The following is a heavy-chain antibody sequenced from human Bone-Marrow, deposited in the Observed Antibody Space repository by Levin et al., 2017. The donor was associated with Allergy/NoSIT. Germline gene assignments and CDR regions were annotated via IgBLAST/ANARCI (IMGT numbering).Heavy chain of an antibody. Sequence: PMASVKVSCTVSGYTFSDYYMHWVRQAPGQGLEWMGWINPKRGDANTAQKFEGRVVLTRDTSISTAYMEVRRLRSDDTALYYCARGGTSSNDYWGQGTLVTVSS. D-gene: IGHD6-13*01. CDR2: INPKRGDA. CDR3: ARGGTSSNDY. CDR1: GYTFSDYY. V-gene: IGHV1-2*02. J-gene: IGHJ4*02.